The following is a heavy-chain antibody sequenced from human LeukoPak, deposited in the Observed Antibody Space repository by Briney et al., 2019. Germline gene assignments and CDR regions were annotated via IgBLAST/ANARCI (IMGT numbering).Heavy chain of an antibody. CDR2: LSGAGVST. J-gene: IGHJ6*02. V-gene: IGHV3-23*01. Sequence: GGALRLSSVEPRFTFNNYVLFWVPKTLARGLEWVSTLSGAGVSTYYAASVKGRCTISGDNSKNTLFLKLDSLRVEDTAVYYCAKRSYFGSGTFWYYYGLDVWGQGTTVTVSS. CDR1: RFTFNNYV. CDR3: AKRSYFGSGTFWYYYGLDV. D-gene: IGHD3-10*01.